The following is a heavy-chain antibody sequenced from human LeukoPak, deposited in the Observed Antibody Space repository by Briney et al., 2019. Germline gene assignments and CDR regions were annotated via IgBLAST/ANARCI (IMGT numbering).Heavy chain of an antibody. CDR1: GFTFSSYS. J-gene: IGHJ4*02. CDR3: AREGMVATFDY. CDR2: ISSSSSYI. D-gene: IGHD5-12*01. V-gene: IGHV3-21*01. Sequence: GGSLRLSCAASGFTFSSYSMNWVRQAPGKGLEWVSSISSSSSYIYYADSVKGRFTISRDKAENSLYLQMNSLRAEDTAIYYCAREGMVATFDYWGQGTLVTVSS.